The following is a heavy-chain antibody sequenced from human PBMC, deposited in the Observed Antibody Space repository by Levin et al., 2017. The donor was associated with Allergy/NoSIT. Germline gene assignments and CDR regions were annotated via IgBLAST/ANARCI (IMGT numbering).Heavy chain of an antibody. Sequence: WASVKVSCKASGGTFSNYAVSWVRRAPGQGLEYMGGIIPIFDTTKYAQKFQGRLTITADESTGTVYMELTSLRSEDTALYYCARLFDGSNMWGQGTLITVSS. V-gene: IGHV1-69*13. D-gene: IGHD2-21*01. CDR2: IIPIFDTT. CDR3: ARLFDGSNM. CDR1: GGTFSNYA. J-gene: IGHJ3*02.